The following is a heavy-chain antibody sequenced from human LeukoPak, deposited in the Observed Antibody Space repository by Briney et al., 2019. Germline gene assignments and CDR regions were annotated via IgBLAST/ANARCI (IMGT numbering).Heavy chain of an antibody. CDR2: MSPGGGST. CDR3: ARDQVAGTHYFDH. J-gene: IGHJ4*02. CDR1: GYTFTRHY. Sequence: PPASVKVSCKASGYTFTRHYIHWVRQAPGQGLEWMGIMSPGGGSTSYPQKFQGRVTMTRDTSTSTVYMELSSLRSEDTAVYYCARDQVAGTHYFDHWGQGTLITVSS. D-gene: IGHD6-19*01. V-gene: IGHV1-46*01.